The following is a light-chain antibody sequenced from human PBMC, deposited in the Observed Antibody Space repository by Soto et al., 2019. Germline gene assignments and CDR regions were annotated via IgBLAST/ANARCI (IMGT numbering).Light chain of an antibody. Sequence: IELTQSPATLSLSPGERATLSCRASQSVSSYLAWYQQKTGQAPRILIYGASSRATSIPDRFSGSGSGTAFILTISSLQSEDFGVYYCQQYNNWPPITFGQGTRLEIK. J-gene: IGKJ5*01. CDR2: GAS. CDR1: QSVSSY. V-gene: IGKV3D-15*01. CDR3: QQYNNWPPIT.